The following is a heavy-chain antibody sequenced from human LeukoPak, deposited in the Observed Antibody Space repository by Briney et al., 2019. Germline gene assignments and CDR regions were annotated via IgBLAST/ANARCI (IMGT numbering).Heavy chain of an antibody. J-gene: IGHJ4*02. CDR1: GGFISSGYYY. V-gene: IGHV4-61*02. D-gene: IGHD5-24*01. CDR3: ARGLGRLQPFDY. CDR2: IYTGGST. Sequence: SETLSLTCSVSGGFISSGYYYWSWLRQPAGKGLEWIGRIYTGGSTNYNPSLKSRVTISVDTSKNQFSLKLSSVTAADTAVYYCARGLGRLQPFDYWGQGTLVTVSS.